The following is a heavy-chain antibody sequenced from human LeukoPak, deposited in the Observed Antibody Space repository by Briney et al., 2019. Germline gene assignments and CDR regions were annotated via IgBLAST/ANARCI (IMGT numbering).Heavy chain of an antibody. CDR1: GGSISSGGYY. D-gene: IGHD3-10*01. CDR3: ARGLSGFGELLSPLDV. CDR2: IYYSGST. V-gene: IGHV4-31*03. J-gene: IGHJ6*02. Sequence: PSETLSLTCTVSGGSISSGGYYWSWTRQHPGKGLEWIGYIYYSGSTYYNPSLKSRVTISVDTSKNQFSLKLSSVTAADTAAYYCARGLSGFGELLSPLDVWGQGTTVTVSS.